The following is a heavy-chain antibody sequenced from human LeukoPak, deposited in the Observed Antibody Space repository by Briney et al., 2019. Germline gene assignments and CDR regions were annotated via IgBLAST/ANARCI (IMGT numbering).Heavy chain of an antibody. D-gene: IGHD2-2*01. J-gene: IGHJ4*02. V-gene: IGHV3-21*01. CDR2: IISSSSYI. Sequence: PGGSLRLSCAASGFTFSSYSMNWVRQAPGKGLEWVSSIISSSSYIYYADSVKGRFTISTDNAKNSLYLQMNSLRAEDTAVYYCARVYNYCSSTSCYQDYWGQGTLVTVSS. CDR1: GFTFSSYS. CDR3: ARVYNYCSSTSCYQDY.